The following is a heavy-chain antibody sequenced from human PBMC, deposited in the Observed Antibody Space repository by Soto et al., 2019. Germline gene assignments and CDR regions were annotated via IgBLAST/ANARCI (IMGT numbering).Heavy chain of an antibody. J-gene: IGHJ4*02. D-gene: IGHD2-15*01. CDR2: IVPIFGTA. Sequence: QVQLVQSGAEVKKPGSSVKVSCKASGGTFSSYAISWVRQAPGQGLEWMGGIVPIFGTANYAQKIQGRVTITADESTSTAYMELSSLRSEDTAVYYCARGRVSGYCSGGSCYSGNYWGQGTLVTVSS. V-gene: IGHV1-69*01. CDR1: GGTFSSYA. CDR3: ARGRVSGYCSGGSCYSGNY.